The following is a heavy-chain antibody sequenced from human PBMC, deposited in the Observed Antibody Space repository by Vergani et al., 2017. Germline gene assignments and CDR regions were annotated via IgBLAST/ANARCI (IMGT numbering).Heavy chain of an antibody. CDR1: GFTFSDYY. CDR2: ISSSSSYT. D-gene: IGHD3-22*01. J-gene: IGHJ4*02. V-gene: IGHV3-11*06. Sequence: QVQLVESGGGLVKPGGSLRLSCAASGFTFSDYYMSWIRQAPGKGLEWVSYISSSSSYTNYADSVKGRFTISRDNAKNSLYLQMNSLRAEDTAVYYCARGGPYYYDSSGYSDYWGQGTLVTVSS. CDR3: ARGGPYYYDSSGYSDY.